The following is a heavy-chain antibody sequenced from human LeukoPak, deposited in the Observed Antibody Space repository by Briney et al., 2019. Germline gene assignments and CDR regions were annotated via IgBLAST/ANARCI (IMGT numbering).Heavy chain of an antibody. CDR1: GFTFSSYS. V-gene: IGHV3-21*01. CDR3: ARLGYCSGGSCATVDY. J-gene: IGHJ4*02. Sequence: GGSLRLSCAASGFTFSSYSMNWVRQAPGKGLEWVSSISSSSSYIYCADSVKGRFTISRDNAKNSLYLQMNSLRAEDTAVYYCARLGYCSGGSCATVDYWGQGTLVTVSS. CDR2: ISSSSSYI. D-gene: IGHD2-15*01.